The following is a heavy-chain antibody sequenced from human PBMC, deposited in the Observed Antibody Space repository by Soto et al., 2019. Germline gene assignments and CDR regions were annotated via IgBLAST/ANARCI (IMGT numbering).Heavy chain of an antibody. Sequence: GASVKVSCKASGGTFSSYTISWVRQAPGQGLEWMGRIIPILGIANYAQKFQGRVTITADKSTSTAYMELSSLRSEDTAVYYCASLAPRFYGDYSFDYWGQGTLVTVSS. CDR1: GGTFSSYT. CDR3: ASLAPRFYGDYSFDY. V-gene: IGHV1-69*02. J-gene: IGHJ4*02. CDR2: IIPILGIA. D-gene: IGHD4-17*01.